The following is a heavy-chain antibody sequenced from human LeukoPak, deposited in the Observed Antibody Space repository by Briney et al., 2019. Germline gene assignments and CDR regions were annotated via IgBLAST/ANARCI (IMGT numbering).Heavy chain of an antibody. CDR1: GFTFSYYG. Sequence: GGSLRLSCAASGFTFSYYGMNWVRQAPGKGLEWVSYISSSGSTIYYADSVKGRFTISRDNAKNSLYLQMNSLRAEDTAVYYCAELGITMIGGVWGKGTTVTISS. CDR2: ISSSGSTI. D-gene: IGHD3-10*02. V-gene: IGHV3-48*04. CDR3: AELGITMIGGV. J-gene: IGHJ6*04.